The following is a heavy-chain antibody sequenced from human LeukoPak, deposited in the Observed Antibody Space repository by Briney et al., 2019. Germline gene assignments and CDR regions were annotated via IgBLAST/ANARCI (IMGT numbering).Heavy chain of an antibody. Sequence: GGSLRLSCAASGFTFSDYYMSWIRQAPGKGLEWVSYISSSGSTIYYADSVKGRFTISRDNAKNSLYLQMNSLRAEDTAVYYRARDLLGYCSSTSCSPRWFDPWGQGTLVTVSS. CDR2: ISSSGSTI. V-gene: IGHV3-11*01. J-gene: IGHJ5*02. CDR1: GFTFSDYY. CDR3: ARDLLGYCSSTSCSPRWFDP. D-gene: IGHD2-2*01.